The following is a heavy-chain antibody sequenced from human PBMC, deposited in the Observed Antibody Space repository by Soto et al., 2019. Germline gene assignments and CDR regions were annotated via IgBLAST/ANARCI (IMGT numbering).Heavy chain of an antibody. J-gene: IGHJ4*02. Sequence: GGSLRLSCAASGFTFSSYSMNWVRQAPWKGLEWVSYISSSSSTIYYADSVKGRFTISRDNAKNSLYLQMNSLRAEDTAVYYCARAPLYYYDSSGYYGYWGQGTLVTVSS. CDR2: ISSSSSTI. CDR3: ARAPLYYYDSSGYYGY. V-gene: IGHV3-48*01. D-gene: IGHD3-22*01. CDR1: GFTFSSYS.